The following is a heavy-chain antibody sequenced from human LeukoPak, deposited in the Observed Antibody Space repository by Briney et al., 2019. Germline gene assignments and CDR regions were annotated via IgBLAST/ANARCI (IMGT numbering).Heavy chain of an antibody. CDR3: ARHRGYSYGYRDY. V-gene: IGHV3-7*01. J-gene: IGHJ4*02. Sequence: GGSLRLSCAASGFTFSSYWMSWVRQAPGKGLEWVANINQDGSEKYYVDSVKGRFTMSRDNAKNSLYLQMNSLRAEDTAVYYCARHRGYSYGYRDYWGRGTLVTVSS. CDR2: INQDGSEK. CDR1: GFTFSSYW. D-gene: IGHD5-18*01.